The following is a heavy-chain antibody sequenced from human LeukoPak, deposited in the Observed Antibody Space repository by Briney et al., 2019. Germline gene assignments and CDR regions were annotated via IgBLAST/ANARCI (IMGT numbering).Heavy chain of an antibody. V-gene: IGHV4-59*08. Sequence: MPSETLSLTCSVSGVSMTNYYWSWIRQPPGKGLEWIAYSHNNGETKYNPSLKSRITISVDTSKKEFSLKLSSVTAADTAVNYCARQPGSTAAFDIWGQGTTVTVSA. J-gene: IGHJ3*02. D-gene: IGHD5-18*01. CDR2: SHNNGET. CDR1: GVSMTNYY. CDR3: ARQPGSTAAFDI.